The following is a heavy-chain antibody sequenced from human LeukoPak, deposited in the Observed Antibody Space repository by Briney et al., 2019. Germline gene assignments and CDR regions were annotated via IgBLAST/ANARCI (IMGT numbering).Heavy chain of an antibody. CDR3: ARDLGRQFYGMDL. D-gene: IGHD2-15*01. CDR2: ISSSSNYI. J-gene: IGHJ6*02. V-gene: IGHV3-21*01. CDR1: GFTFNTYS. Sequence: GGSLRLSCAASGFTFNTYSMNWVRQAPGKGLEWVSFISSSSNYIYYADSVKGRFTTSRDNARNSLYLQMNSLRAEDTALYYCARDLGRQFYGMDLWGQGTTVTVSS.